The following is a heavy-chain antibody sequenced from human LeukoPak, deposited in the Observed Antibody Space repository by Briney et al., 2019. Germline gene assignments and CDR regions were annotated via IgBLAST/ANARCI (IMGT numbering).Heavy chain of an antibody. Sequence: SETLSLTCTVSGGSISSYYWSWIRQPAGKGLEWIGRIYTSGSTNYNPSLKRRVTMSVDTSKNQFSLKLSSVTAADTAVYYCARGLVATPQGYYYYYMDVWGKGTTVTVSS. CDR3: ARGLVATPQGYYYYYMDV. D-gene: IGHD5-12*01. CDR1: GGSISSYY. J-gene: IGHJ6*03. CDR2: IYTSGST. V-gene: IGHV4-4*07.